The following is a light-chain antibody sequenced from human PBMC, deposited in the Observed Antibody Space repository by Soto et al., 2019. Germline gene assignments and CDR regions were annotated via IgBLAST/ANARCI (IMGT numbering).Light chain of an antibody. J-gene: IGKJ5*01. V-gene: IGKV3-11*01. CDR1: QSVSSY. Sequence: EIVLTQSPATLSLSPGGRATLSCRASQSVSSYLAWYQQKPGQAPRLLIYDASNRATGIPARFSGSGSGTDFTLTNSSLEPEDFAVYYCQQRSNWPPITFGQGTRLEIK. CDR2: DAS. CDR3: QQRSNWPPIT.